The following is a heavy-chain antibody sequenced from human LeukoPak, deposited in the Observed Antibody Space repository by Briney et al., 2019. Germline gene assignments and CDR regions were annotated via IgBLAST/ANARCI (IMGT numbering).Heavy chain of an antibody. D-gene: IGHD5-24*01. Sequence: TAGGSLRLSCAASGFTFSTYAMNWVRQAPGKGLEWVSSISSSSSYIYYADSLKGRFTISRDSAKNSLFLQMNSLRAEDTAVYYCARASKPWLQLTWGQGTLVTVSS. CDR1: GFTFSTYA. V-gene: IGHV3-21*01. CDR2: ISSSSSYI. J-gene: IGHJ5*02. CDR3: ARASKPWLQLT.